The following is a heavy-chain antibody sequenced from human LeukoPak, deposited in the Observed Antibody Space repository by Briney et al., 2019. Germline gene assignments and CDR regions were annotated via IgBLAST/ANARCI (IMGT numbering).Heavy chain of an antibody. CDR3: VKPAGYSGYDPSHPFDY. CDR1: GFTFSSYA. CDR2: ISSNGGST. V-gene: IGHV3-64D*06. D-gene: IGHD5-12*01. Sequence: GGSLRLSCAASGFTFSSYAMHWVRQAPGKGLEYVSAISSNGGSTHYADSVKGRFTISRDNSKNTLYLQMSSLRAEDTAVYYCVKPAGYSGYDPSHPFDYWGQGTLVTVSS. J-gene: IGHJ4*02.